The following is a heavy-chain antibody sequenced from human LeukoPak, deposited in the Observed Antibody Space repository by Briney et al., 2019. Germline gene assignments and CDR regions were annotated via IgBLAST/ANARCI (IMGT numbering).Heavy chain of an antibody. J-gene: IGHJ5*02. CDR1: GYTFTSYG. D-gene: IGHD4-17*01. Sequence: ASVKVSCKASGYTFTSYGISWVRQAPGQGLEWMGWICAYNGNTNYAQKLQGRVTMTTDTSTSTAYMELRSLRSDDTAVYYCARSGGDYGDFNNWFDPWGQGTLVTVSS. V-gene: IGHV1-18*01. CDR2: ICAYNGNT. CDR3: ARSGGDYGDFNNWFDP.